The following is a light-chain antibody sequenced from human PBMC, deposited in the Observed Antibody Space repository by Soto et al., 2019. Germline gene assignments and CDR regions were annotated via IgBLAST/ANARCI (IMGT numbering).Light chain of an antibody. V-gene: IGKV1-5*01. CDR2: DAS. J-gene: IGKJ1*01. CDR3: QQYNSYLWT. Sequence: DIQMTQSPSTLSASVGDRVTITCRASQSISSWLAWYQQKPGRAPKLLIYDASSLESGVPSRFSGSGSGTEFTLTILSLQPDDFATYYCQQYNSYLWTFGQGTKVDIK. CDR1: QSISSW.